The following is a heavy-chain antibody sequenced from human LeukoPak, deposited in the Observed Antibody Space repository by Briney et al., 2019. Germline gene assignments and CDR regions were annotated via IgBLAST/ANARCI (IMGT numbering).Heavy chain of an antibody. D-gene: IGHD3-10*01. CDR2: MNPNSGNT. V-gene: IGHV1-8*01. CDR1: EYTFTIYD. J-gene: IGHJ5*02. Sequence: VASVTVSFKSSEYTFTIYDINWVRQAPGQGHEWMGWMNPNSGNTGYAQKFQGRVTMTRNTSISTAYMELSSLRSEHTAVYYCATSYYASAIMITWGQGTLVTVSS. CDR3: ATSYYASAIMIT.